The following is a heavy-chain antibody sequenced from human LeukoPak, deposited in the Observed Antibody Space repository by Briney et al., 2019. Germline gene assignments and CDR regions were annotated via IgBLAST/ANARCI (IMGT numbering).Heavy chain of an antibody. CDR3: ARVTEFRGSYRSGAFDI. Sequence: ASVKVSCKASGYTFTSYGISWVRQAPGQGLEWMGWINPNSGGTNYAQKFQGRVTMTRDTSISTAYMELSRLRSDDTAVYYCARVTEFRGSYRSGAFDIWGQGTMVTVSS. V-gene: IGHV1-2*02. CDR1: GYTFTSYG. CDR2: INPNSGGT. D-gene: IGHD3-16*02. J-gene: IGHJ3*02.